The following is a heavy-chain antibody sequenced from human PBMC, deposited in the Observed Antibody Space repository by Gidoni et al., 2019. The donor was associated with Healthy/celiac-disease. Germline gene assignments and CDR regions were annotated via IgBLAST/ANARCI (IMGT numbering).Heavy chain of an antibody. Sequence: QVQLQESGPGLVKPSETLSLNSTVSGGSISSYYWSWIRHPAGKGLEWIARLSTSGSTNYNPSLKSRGTMSVDTSKNQFSLKLSSVTAADTAVYYCARSYYDSSGYYLDYFDYWGQGTLVTVSS. CDR2: LSTSGST. D-gene: IGHD3-22*01. CDR3: ARSYYDSSGYYLDYFDY. J-gene: IGHJ4*02. CDR1: GGSISSYY. V-gene: IGHV4-4*07.